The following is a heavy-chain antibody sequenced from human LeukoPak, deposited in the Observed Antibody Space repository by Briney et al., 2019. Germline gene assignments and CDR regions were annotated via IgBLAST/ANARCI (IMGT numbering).Heavy chain of an antibody. CDR3: ARRGIAVAGTGVDY. CDR2: IIWKGGRT. D-gene: IGHD6-19*01. CDR1: GFTFDDYG. Sequence: GSLRLSCAASGFTFDDYGMSWVRQLQGKGLEWDCGIIWKGGRTGYADSVKGRFTLSRDNAKTSLYLQMNSLRAEDTALYYCARRGIAVAGTGVDYWGQGTLVTVSS. J-gene: IGHJ4*02. V-gene: IGHV3-20*04.